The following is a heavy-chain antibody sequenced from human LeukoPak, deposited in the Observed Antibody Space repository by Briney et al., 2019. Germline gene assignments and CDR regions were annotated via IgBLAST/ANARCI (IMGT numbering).Heavy chain of an antibody. CDR2: IYSGGST. CDR3: ARESVAPSKYYYDSSGYYLDY. D-gene: IGHD3-22*01. J-gene: IGHJ4*02. CDR1: GFTVSSNY. V-gene: IGHV3-53*01. Sequence: GGSLRFSCAASGFTVSSNYMSWVGQAPGKGLEWVSIIYSGGSTYYADSVKGRFTISRDNSQNTLYLQMNSLRAEDTAVYYCARESVAPSKYYYDSSGYYLDYWGQGTLVTVSS.